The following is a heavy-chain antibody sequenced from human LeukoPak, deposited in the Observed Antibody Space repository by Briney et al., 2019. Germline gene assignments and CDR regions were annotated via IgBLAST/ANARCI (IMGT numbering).Heavy chain of an antibody. CDR3: ARTSYDFWSGYYLEYYYYYGMDV. D-gene: IGHD3-3*01. Sequence: SETLSLTCVVSGGSVSSSKWWSWVRQPPGKGLEWIGQVYHDGGTKYNPSLKSRVTISVDTSKNQFSLKLSSVTAADTAVYYCARTSYDFWSGYYLEYYYYYGMDVWGQGTTVTVSS. CDR2: VYHDGGT. CDR1: GGSVSSSKW. J-gene: IGHJ6*02. V-gene: IGHV4-4*02.